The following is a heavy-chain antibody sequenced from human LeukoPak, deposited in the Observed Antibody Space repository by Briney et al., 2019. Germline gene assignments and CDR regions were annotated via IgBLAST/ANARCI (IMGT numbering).Heavy chain of an antibody. Sequence: PGGSLRLSCAASGFTLSSHWMGWVRQAPGKGLEWVSVIYSGGSTYYADSVKGRFTISRDNSKNTLYLQMNSLRAEDTAVYYCARDYVWGSYRYTFDYWGQGTLVTVSS. V-gene: IGHV3-66*01. CDR1: GFTLSSHW. J-gene: IGHJ4*02. D-gene: IGHD3-16*02. CDR3: ARDYVWGSYRYTFDY. CDR2: IYSGGST.